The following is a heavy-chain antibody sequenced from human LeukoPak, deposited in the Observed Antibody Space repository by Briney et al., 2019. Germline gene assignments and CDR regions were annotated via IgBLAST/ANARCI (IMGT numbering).Heavy chain of an antibody. CDR3: ARAYSGYDSSGYYLGDWFDP. J-gene: IGHJ5*02. V-gene: IGHV4-61*02. CDR1: GGSISSGSYY. CDR2: IYTSGST. D-gene: IGHD3-22*01. Sequence: PSETLSLTCTVSGGSISSGSYYWSWIRQPAGKGLEWIGRIYTSGSTNYNPSLKSRVTVSVDTSKNQFYLKLSSVTAADTAVYYCARAYSGYDSSGYYLGDWFDPWGQGTLVTVSS.